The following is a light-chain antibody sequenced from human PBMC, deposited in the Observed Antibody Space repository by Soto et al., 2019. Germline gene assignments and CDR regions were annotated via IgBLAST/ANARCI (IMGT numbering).Light chain of an antibody. CDR2: EVN. J-gene: IGLJ1*01. V-gene: IGLV2-8*01. Sequence: QSVLTQPPSASGSPGQSVAISCSGTSSNVGGYNYVSWYQQHPGKAPKLMTYEVNKRPSGVPDRFPGSKSGNTASLTVSGLQAEDEADYYCSPYAGSGKVFGSGTKVTVL. CDR1: SSNVGGYNY. CDR3: SPYAGSGKV.